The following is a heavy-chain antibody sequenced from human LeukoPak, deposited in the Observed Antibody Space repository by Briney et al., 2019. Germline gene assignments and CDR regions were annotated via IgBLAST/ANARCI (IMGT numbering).Heavy chain of an antibody. J-gene: IGHJ6*02. Sequence: SETLSLTCTVSGGSISSSSYYWGWIRQPPGKGLEWIGSIYYSGGTYYNPSLKSRVTISVDTSKNQFSLKLSSVTAADTAVYYCARRPSSWYGYYYYYGMDVWGQGTTVTVSS. CDR3: ARRPSSWYGYYYYYGMDV. D-gene: IGHD6-13*01. CDR2: IYYSGGT. V-gene: IGHV4-39*01. CDR1: GGSISSSSYY.